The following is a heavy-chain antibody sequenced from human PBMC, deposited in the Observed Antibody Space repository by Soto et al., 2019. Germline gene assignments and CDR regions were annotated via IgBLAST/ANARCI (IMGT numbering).Heavy chain of an antibody. V-gene: IGHV3-49*04. J-gene: IGHJ4*02. CDR3: TRASSLDFDF. CDR2: IRRKAYGGTT. CDR1: GFTLGDYA. Sequence: PEGSLRLSCTPSGFTLGDYALSWVRQAPGKGLEWVGFIRRKAYGGTTDYTASVKGRFTISRDDSKSIAYLQMNSLRTDDTSLYYCTRASSLDFDFWGPGTLVTVSS. D-gene: IGHD3-16*01.